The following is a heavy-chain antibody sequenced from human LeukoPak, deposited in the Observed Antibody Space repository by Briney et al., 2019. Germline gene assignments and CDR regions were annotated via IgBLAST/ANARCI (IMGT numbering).Heavy chain of an antibody. V-gene: IGHV3-48*04. D-gene: IGHD1-26*01. J-gene: IGHJ4*02. Sequence: GGSLRLSCAASGFTFSSYSMNWVREAPGRGLEWVSYISSSSSSIYSADSVKGRFTISRDNAKNSLYLQMNSLRAEDTAVYYCARDRDGWDWGQETLVTVSS. CDR3: ARDRDGWD. CDR1: GFTFSSYS. CDR2: ISSSSSSI.